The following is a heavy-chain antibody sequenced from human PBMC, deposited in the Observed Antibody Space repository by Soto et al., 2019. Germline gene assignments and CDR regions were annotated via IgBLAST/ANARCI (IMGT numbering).Heavy chain of an antibody. J-gene: IGHJ4*02. CDR1: GGFTSPNNW. D-gene: IGHD3-10*01. V-gene: IGHV4-4*02. CDR3: SRSPPSSYYGGSGTFDY. CDR2: AYHSGST. Sequence: QLQLQESGPGLLRPSGTLSLTCAVSGGFTSPNNWWSWVRQPPGKGLELIGDAYHSGSTEYNPSLQSRVSISVDKSKNQISLKLTSATAADTAVYYCSRSPPSSYYGGSGTFDYWGQGTLVTVSS.